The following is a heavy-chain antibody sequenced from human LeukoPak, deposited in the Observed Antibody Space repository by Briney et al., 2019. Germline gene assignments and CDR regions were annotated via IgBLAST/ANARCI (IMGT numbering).Heavy chain of an antibody. D-gene: IGHD3-10*01. Sequence: SETLSLTCTVSGGSISSYYWSWIRQPPGKGLEWIGYIYYSGSTNYNPSLKSRVTISVDTSKNQFSLKLSSVTAADTAVYYCARSALKQSGSLQYYFDYWGQGTLVTVSS. CDR3: ARSALKQSGSLQYYFDY. V-gene: IGHV4-59*01. J-gene: IGHJ4*02. CDR1: GGSISSYY. CDR2: IYYSGST.